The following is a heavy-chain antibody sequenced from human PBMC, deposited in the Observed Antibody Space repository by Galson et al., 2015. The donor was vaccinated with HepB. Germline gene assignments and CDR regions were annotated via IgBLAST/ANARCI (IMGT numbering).Heavy chain of an antibody. Sequence: SLRLSCAASGFTFSSYAMSWVRQAPGKGLEWVSAISGSGGSTYYADSVKGRFTISRDNSKNTLYLQMNSLRAEDTAVYYCAKHYFEVGATVNYYYYYMDVWGKGTTVTVSS. CDR1: GFTFSSYA. D-gene: IGHD1-26*01. CDR2: ISGSGGST. J-gene: IGHJ6*03. CDR3: AKHYFEVGATVNYYYYYMDV. V-gene: IGHV3-23*01.